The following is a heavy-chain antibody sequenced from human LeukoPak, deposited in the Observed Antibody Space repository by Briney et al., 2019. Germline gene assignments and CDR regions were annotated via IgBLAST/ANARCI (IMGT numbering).Heavy chain of an antibody. D-gene: IGHD6-25*01. CDR1: GGSFSGYY. J-gene: IGHJ6*03. V-gene: IGHV4-34*01. CDR3: ARGAPKQRTYYYYYMDV. CDR2: INHSGST. Sequence: SETLSLTCAVYGGSFSGYYWSWIRQPLGKGLEWIGEINHSGSTNYNPSLKSRVTISVDTSKNQFSLKLNSVTAADTAVYYCARGAPKQRTYYYYYMDVWGKGTTVTVSS.